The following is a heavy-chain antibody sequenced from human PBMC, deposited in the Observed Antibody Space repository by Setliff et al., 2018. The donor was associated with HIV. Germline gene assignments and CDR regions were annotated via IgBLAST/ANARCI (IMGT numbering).Heavy chain of an antibody. CDR1: GYTFTNYD. CDR3: AKAVPDYGDYYFDY. D-gene: IGHD4-17*01. J-gene: IGHJ4*02. V-gene: IGHV1-8*02. CDR2: MNPNSGNT. Sequence: GASVKVSCKASGYTFTNYDINWVRQATGQGLGWVGWMNPNSGNTGYAQKFQGRVTMTRNTSRNTAYMELRSLRSEDTAMYYCAKAVPDYGDYYFDYWGQGTLVTVSS.